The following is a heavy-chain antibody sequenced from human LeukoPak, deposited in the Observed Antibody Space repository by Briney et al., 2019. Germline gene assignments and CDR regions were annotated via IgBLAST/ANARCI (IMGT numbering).Heavy chain of an antibody. CDR2: ISSSRSYI. V-gene: IGHV3-21*01. D-gene: IGHD3-22*01. CDR3: ARGSADNYHDTSGYYYPGAYFDS. CDR1: GFTFSSYS. J-gene: IGHJ4*02. Sequence: PGGSLRLSCAASGFTFSSYSLNWVRQAPGKGLEWVSSISSSRSYIYYADSVKGRFTISRDNAKNSVYLQMSSLRAEDTAVYYCARGSADNYHDTSGYYYPGAYFDSWGQGTLATVSS.